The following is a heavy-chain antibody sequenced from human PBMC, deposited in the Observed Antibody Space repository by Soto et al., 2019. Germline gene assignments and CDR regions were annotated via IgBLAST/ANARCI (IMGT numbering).Heavy chain of an antibody. V-gene: IGHV5-10-1*01. J-gene: IGHJ6*02. CDR2: IDPSDSYT. CDR3: ARQGGSYSSSWSTEGV. CDR1: GYSFTSYW. D-gene: IGHD6-13*01. Sequence: GESLKISCKGSGYSFTSYWISWVRQMPGKGLEWMGRIDPSDSYTNYSPSFQGHVTISADKSISTAYLQWSSLKASDTAMYYCARQGGSYSSSWSTEGVWGQGPKVT.